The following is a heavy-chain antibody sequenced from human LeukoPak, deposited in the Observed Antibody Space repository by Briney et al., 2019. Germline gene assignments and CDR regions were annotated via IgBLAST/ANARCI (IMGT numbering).Heavy chain of an antibody. D-gene: IGHD2-8*01. CDR3: TRDSGGDTNGYPSR. CDR1: AFSVTSNY. CDR2: FYKDGST. J-gene: IGHJ4*02. Sequence: SGGSLRLSCATSAFSVTSNYMSWVRQAPGKGLEWVSVFYKDGSTYHADSVKGRFTISRDNAKNTVNLHMNTLRVEDTGLYYCTRDSGGDTNGYPSRWGQGTLVTVSS. V-gene: IGHV3-66*01.